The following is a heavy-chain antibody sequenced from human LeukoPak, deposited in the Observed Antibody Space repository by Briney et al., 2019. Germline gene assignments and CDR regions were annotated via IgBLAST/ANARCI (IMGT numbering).Heavy chain of an antibody. V-gene: IGHV3-15*01. Sequence: GGSLRLSCAASGFNFYNAGMSWVRQAPGKGLVWIGHIRSKNEGGTTDYAAPVKGRFTVSRDDSKSTLYLQMNSLKTEDTAVYYCAKDLGDTAMGPLFDYWGQGTLVTVSS. CDR1: GFNFYNAG. CDR2: IRSKNEGGTT. J-gene: IGHJ4*02. D-gene: IGHD5-18*01. CDR3: AKDLGDTAMGPLFDY.